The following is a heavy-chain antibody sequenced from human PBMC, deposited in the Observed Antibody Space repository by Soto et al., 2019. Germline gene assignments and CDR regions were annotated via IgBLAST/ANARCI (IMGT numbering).Heavy chain of an antibody. Sequence: QVQLQESGPGLVKPSETLSLTCTVSGGSISSFYWSWIRQPPGKGLEYIGYIHSSGSTNYSPSLKSRVTISLDTSKNRFSPKLTSVTPAYTAGDCCASHLTGLDTWGQGTLGTVSS. CDR3: ASHLTGLDT. V-gene: IGHV4-59*08. CDR2: IHSSGST. J-gene: IGHJ5*02. CDR1: GGSISSFY.